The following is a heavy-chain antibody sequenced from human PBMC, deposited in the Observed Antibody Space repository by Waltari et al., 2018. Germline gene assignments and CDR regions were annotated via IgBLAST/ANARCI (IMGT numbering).Heavy chain of an antibody. CDR3: ARDRCSSTSCYAFDI. J-gene: IGHJ3*02. V-gene: IGHV1-2*06. CDR1: GYTFTGYY. CDR2: INPNSGGT. D-gene: IGHD2-2*01. Sequence: QVQLVQSGAEVKKPGASVKVSCKASGYTFTGYYMHWVRQAPGQGLEWMGRINPNSGGTNYAQKFQGRVTMTRDTSISTAYMELSRLRSDDTAVYYCARDRCSSTSCYAFDIWGQGTMVTVSS.